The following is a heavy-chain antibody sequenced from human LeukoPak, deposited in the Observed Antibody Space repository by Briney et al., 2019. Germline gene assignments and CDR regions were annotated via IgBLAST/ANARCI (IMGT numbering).Heavy chain of an antibody. Sequence: ASVKVSCKASGYTFTGYYMHWVRQAPGQGLEWMGWINPNSGGTNYAQKFHGRVTMTRDTSISTAYMELSRLRSDDTAVYYCARWASCSSTSCYYYYYYMDVWGKGTTVTVSS. CDR3: ARWASCSSTSCYYYYYYMDV. J-gene: IGHJ6*03. D-gene: IGHD2-2*01. V-gene: IGHV1-2*02. CDR2: INPNSGGT. CDR1: GYTFTGYY.